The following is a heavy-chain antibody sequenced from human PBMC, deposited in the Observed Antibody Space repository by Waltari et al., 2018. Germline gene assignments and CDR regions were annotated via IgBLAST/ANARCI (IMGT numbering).Heavy chain of an antibody. D-gene: IGHD6-13*01. V-gene: IGHV3-21*01. CDR3: ARGSSSGHYYYYMDV. J-gene: IGHJ6*03. CDR2: ISSSSSYI. CDR1: GFTFSSYS. Sequence: EVQLVESGGGLVKPGGSLRLSCAASGFTFSSYSMNWVRQAPGKGLEWVSSISSSSSYIDYADSVKGRFTISRDNAKNSLYLQMNSLRAEDTAVYYCARGSSSGHYYYYMDVWGKGTTVTVSS.